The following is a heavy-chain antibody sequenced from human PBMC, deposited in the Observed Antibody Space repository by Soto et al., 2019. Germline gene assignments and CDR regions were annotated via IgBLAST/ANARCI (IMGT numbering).Heavy chain of an antibody. D-gene: IGHD1-26*01. CDR2: IWSDGSYK. CDR1: GFTFSTYG. CDR3: ARDLDSRSYAY. V-gene: IGHV3-33*01. J-gene: IGHJ4*02. Sequence: QVQLVESGGGVVQPGRSLRLSCAASGFTFSTYGMHWVRQAPGKGLEWVAVIWSDGSYKDYADSIEGRFTISRDNSKNTLYLHMNSLRAADTALYYCARDLDSRSYAYWGQGTLVTVSS.